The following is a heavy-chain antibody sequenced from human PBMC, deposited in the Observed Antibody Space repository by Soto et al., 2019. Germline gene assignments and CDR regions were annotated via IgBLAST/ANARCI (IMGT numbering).Heavy chain of an antibody. CDR3: TAYGSGDPLWFDP. CDR2: IKSKTDGGTT. V-gene: IGHV3-15*07. CDR1: GFTFSNAW. Sequence: PGGSLRLSCAASGFTFSNAWMNWVRQAPGKGLEWVGRIKSKTDGGTTDYAAPVKGRFTISRDDSKNTLYLQMNSLRTEDTAVYYCTAYGSGDPLWFDPWGQGTLVTVSS. D-gene: IGHD3-10*01. J-gene: IGHJ5*02.